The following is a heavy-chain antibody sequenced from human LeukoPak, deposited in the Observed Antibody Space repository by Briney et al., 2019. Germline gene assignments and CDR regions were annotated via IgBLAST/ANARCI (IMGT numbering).Heavy chain of an antibody. Sequence: GGSLRLSCAASGNYRMHWVRQAPGKGLVWVSHINGDGSWTTYADSVKGRFTISKDNAKNTVYLQMNNLRAEDTAVYYCVSFYETYWGRGTLVTVSS. CDR3: VSFYETY. V-gene: IGHV3-74*01. J-gene: IGHJ4*02. D-gene: IGHD2-2*01. CDR1: GNYR. CDR2: INGDGSWT.